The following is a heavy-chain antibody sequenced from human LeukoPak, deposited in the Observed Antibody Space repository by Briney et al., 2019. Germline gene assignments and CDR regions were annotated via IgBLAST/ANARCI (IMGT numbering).Heavy chain of an antibody. Sequence: GGSLRLSCTASGFRFGDYYMGWIRQAPGKGLEWVSYITDSGKTTYYADSVKGRFTISRDNAENSLFLQMSDLRAEDTAIYYCAASAVVARYYWGQGTLVTVSS. CDR2: ITDSGKTT. CDR3: AASAVVARYY. CDR1: GFRFGDYY. D-gene: IGHD4-23*01. J-gene: IGHJ4*02. V-gene: IGHV3-11*01.